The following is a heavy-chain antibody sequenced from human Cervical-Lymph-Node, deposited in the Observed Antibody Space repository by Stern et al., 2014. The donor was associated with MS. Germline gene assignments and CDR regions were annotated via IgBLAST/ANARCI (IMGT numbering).Heavy chain of an antibody. D-gene: IGHD2-2*01. J-gene: IGHJ6*02. CDR3: ARSDVVVVPASMVGGIDV. Sequence: VQLVQSGAEVKEPGASVTVSCKASGYTFIAYYVHWVRQAPGQGLEWMGWINANSGATKYAQKFQGRATMTRDTSLDTVYMELTRRRSDDTAVYYCARSDVVVVPASMVGGIDVWGQGTTVTVSS. V-gene: IGHV1-2*02. CDR1: GYTFIAYY. CDR2: INANSGAT.